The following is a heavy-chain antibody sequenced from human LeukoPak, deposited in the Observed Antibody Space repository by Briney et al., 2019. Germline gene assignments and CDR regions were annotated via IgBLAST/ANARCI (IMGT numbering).Heavy chain of an antibody. Sequence: HPGGSLRLSCAASGFSFRSYSMNWVRQAPGKGLEWLAYISDTSETMSYADSVKGRFTISRDNFKNFLYLQMNSLRAEDTAVYYCAGDSEHRGPFDYWGQGTLVTVSS. CDR1: GFSFRSYS. CDR2: ISDTSETM. CDR3: AGDSEHRGPFDY. J-gene: IGHJ4*02. D-gene: IGHD1-14*01. V-gene: IGHV3-48*01.